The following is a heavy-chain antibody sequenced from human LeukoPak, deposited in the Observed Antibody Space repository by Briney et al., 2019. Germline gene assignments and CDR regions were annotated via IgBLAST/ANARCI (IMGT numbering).Heavy chain of an antibody. Sequence: GASVKVSCKASGGTFSSYAISWVRQAPGQGLEWMGRIIPILGIANYAQKFQGRVTITADKSTSTAYMELGSLRSEDTAVYYCASPYYDYVWGSYRSKGWFDYWGQGTLVTVSS. D-gene: IGHD3-16*02. CDR3: ASPYYDYVWGSYRSKGWFDY. CDR1: GGTFSSYA. CDR2: IIPILGIA. V-gene: IGHV1-69*04. J-gene: IGHJ4*02.